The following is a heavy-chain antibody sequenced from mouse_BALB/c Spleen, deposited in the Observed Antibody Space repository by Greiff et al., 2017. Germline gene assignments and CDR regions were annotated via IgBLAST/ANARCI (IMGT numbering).Heavy chain of an antibody. CDR1: GFSLTSYG. J-gene: IGHJ3*01. CDR3: ARIYYDYLAY. D-gene: IGHD2-4*01. Sequence: VKLVESGPGLVAPSQSLSITCTVSGFSLTSYGVHWVRQPPGKGLEWLGVIWAGGSTNYNSALMSRLSISKDNSKSQVFLKMNSLQTDDTAMYYCARIYYDYLAYWGQGTLVTVSA. CDR2: IWAGGST. V-gene: IGHV2-9*02.